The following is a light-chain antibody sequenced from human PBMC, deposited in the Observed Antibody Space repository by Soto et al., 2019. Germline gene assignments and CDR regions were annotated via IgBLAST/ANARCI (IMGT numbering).Light chain of an antibody. Sequence: EIVLTQSPGTLSLSPGERASLSCRASQSVSSNLLAWYQQRPGQAPRLLIYGISTRAAGIPNRFSGSGSGTDFTLTITRLEPEDFAVYYWQQYGNSPIFTFGPGTRVDIK. V-gene: IGKV3-20*01. CDR3: QQYGNSPIFT. J-gene: IGKJ3*01. CDR1: QSVSSNL. CDR2: GIS.